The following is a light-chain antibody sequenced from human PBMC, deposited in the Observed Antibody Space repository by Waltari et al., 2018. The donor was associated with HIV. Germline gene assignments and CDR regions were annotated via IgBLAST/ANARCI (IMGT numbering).Light chain of an antibody. Sequence: QSMLTQPPSVSAAPGQKVTISCSGTGSNLANNYVSWYQHLPGAPPKLVIYDNDNRPSGMPDRFSGSKSGASATLVITGLQTGDEGDYYCGTWESSLNAGVFGGGTKLTVL. CDR1: GSNLANNY. V-gene: IGLV1-51*01. CDR2: DND. CDR3: GTWESSLNAGV. J-gene: IGLJ3*02.